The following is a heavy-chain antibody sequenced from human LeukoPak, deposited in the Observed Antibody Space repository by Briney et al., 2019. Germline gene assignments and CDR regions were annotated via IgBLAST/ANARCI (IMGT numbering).Heavy chain of an antibody. CDR1: GYTFTSYA. V-gene: IGHV1-3*01. D-gene: IGHD6-13*01. CDR2: INAGNGNT. Sequence: ASVKVSCKASGYTFTSYAMHWVRQAPGQRLEWTGWINAGNGNTKYSQKFQGRVTITRDTSASTAYMELSSLRSEDTAVYYCARVGGARGYSSSWGQGTLVTVSS. CDR3: ARVGGARGYSSS. J-gene: IGHJ4*02.